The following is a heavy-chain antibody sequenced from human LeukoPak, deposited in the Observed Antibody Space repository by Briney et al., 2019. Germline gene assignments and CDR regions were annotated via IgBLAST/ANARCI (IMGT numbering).Heavy chain of an antibody. V-gene: IGHV1-46*01. D-gene: IGHD6-6*01. CDR3: ARAEYSSSSFDY. J-gene: IGHJ4*02. CDR2: INPSGGST. Sequence: ASVTVSCKASGCTFTSYYMHWVRQAPGQGLEWMGIINPSGGSTSYAQKFQGRVTMTRDMSTSTVYMELSSLRSEDTAVYYCARAEYSSSSFDYWGQGTLGTVSS. CDR1: GCTFTSYY.